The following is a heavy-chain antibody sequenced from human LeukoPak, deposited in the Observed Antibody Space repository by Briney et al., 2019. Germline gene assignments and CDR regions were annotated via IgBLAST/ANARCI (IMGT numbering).Heavy chain of an antibody. Sequence: PSETLSLTCTVSGGSISSGGYYWSWIRQHPGKGLEWIGYIYYSGSTYYNPSLKSRVTISVDTSKNQFSLKLSSVTAADTAVYYCARGYDFWSGPYYYYYYGMDVWGQGTTVTVSS. J-gene: IGHJ6*02. CDR3: ARGYDFWSGPYYYYYYGMDV. V-gene: IGHV4-31*03. D-gene: IGHD3-3*01. CDR2: IYYSGST. CDR1: GGSISSGGYY.